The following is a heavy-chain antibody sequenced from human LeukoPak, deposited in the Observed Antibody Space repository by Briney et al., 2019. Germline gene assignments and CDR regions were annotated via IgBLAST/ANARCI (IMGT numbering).Heavy chain of an antibody. D-gene: IGHD6-13*01. J-gene: IGHJ6*02. Sequence: GGSLRLSCAASGFTFSSYGMHWVRQAPGKGLEWVAVISYDGSNKYYADSVKGRFTISRDNSKNTLYLQMNSLRAEDTAVYYCAKNLYSSSWYDYYGMDAWGQGTTVTVSS. CDR2: ISYDGSNK. CDR1: GFTFSSYG. CDR3: AKNLYSSSWYDYYGMDA. V-gene: IGHV3-30*18.